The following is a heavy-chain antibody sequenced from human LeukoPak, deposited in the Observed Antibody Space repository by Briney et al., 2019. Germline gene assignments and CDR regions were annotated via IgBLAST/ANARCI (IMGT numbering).Heavy chain of an antibody. V-gene: IGHV4-59*01. CDR1: GGSISSYY. D-gene: IGHD6-19*01. CDR2: IYYSGST. Sequence: PSETLSLTCTVSGGSISSYYWSWIRQPPGKGLERIGYIYYSGSTNYNPSLKSRVTISVDTSKNQFSLKLSSVTAADTAVYYCARGLQWLVEGWFDPWGQGTLVTVSS. J-gene: IGHJ5*02. CDR3: ARGLQWLVEGWFDP.